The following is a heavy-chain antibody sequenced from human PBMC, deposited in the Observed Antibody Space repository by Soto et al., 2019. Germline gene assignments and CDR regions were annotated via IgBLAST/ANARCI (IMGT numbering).Heavy chain of an antibody. CDR1: GGSIGSDDHY. Sequence: SETLSLTCTVSGGSIGSDDHYWSWIRQHPGKGLEWIGYIYSSGRAYYNPSLKSRVSILVDTSKNQFSLKLTSVIAADTAIYYCAKVGRFGELGYWGQGTLVTVSS. D-gene: IGHD3-10*01. J-gene: IGHJ4*02. V-gene: IGHV4-31*03. CDR2: IYSSGRA. CDR3: AKVGRFGELGY.